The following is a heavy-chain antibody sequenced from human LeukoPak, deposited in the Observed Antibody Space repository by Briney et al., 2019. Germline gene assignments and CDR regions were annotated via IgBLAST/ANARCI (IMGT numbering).Heavy chain of an antibody. CDR3: ARAFVCSSTSCYTGDAFDI. CDR1: GYTFTSYY. V-gene: IGHV1-46*03. D-gene: IGHD2-2*02. Sequence: ASVKVSCKASGYTFTSYYMHWVRQAPGQGLERMGIVNPSGGRTSYAQKFQGRGTMTRDTSTSTAYMELSSLRSEDTAVYYCARAFVCSSTSCYTGDAFDIWGQGTMVTVSS. J-gene: IGHJ3*02. CDR2: VNPSGGRT.